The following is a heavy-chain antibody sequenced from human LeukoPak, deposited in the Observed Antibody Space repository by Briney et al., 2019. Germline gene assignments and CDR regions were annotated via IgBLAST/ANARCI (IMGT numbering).Heavy chain of an antibody. J-gene: IGHJ4*02. CDR3: ARSPTGVYYDFWSGPRVYFDY. CDR1: GVSISNYY. V-gene: IGHV4-59*01. Sequence: SETLSLTCIVSGVSISNYYWSWVRQPPGKGLEWIGYVYGSGNTNYNPSLKSRVTISVDTPKNQFSLKLSSVTAADTAVYYCARSPTGVYYDFWSGPRVYFDYWGQGTLVTVSS. D-gene: IGHD3-3*01. CDR2: VYGSGNT.